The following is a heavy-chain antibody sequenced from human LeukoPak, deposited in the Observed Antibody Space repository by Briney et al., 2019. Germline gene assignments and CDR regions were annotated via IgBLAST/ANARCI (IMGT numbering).Heavy chain of an antibody. Sequence: GGSLRLSCAASGFTFSSYAMSWVRQAPGKGLEWVSAISGSGGSTYYADYVKGRFTISRDNSKNTLYLQMNSLRAEDTAVYYCAKGNNYDFWSGPSRWFDPWGQGTLVTVSS. D-gene: IGHD3-3*01. J-gene: IGHJ5*02. CDR2: ISGSGGST. CDR1: GFTFSSYA. CDR3: AKGNNYDFWSGPSRWFDP. V-gene: IGHV3-23*01.